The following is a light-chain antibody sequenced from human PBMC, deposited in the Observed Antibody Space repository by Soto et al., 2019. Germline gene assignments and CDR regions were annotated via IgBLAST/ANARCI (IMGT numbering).Light chain of an antibody. Sequence: DIQMTQSPSTLSASVGDRVTITCRASQSISSWLAWYQQKPGKAPKVLIYKASNLQSGVPARFSGSGSGTDFTLTISSLQPDDFATYYCHQCNSYPPTFGQGTTLDIK. V-gene: IGKV1-5*03. CDR2: KAS. J-gene: IGKJ1*01. CDR3: HQCNSYPPT. CDR1: QSISSW.